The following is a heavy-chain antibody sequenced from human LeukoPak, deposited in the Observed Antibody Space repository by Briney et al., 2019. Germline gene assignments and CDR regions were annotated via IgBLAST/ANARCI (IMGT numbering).Heavy chain of an antibody. CDR3: ATAPVGAIPFDY. CDR2: ITPFNGNT. CDR1: GYTFTYRY. V-gene: IGHV1-45*02. Sequence: AASVKVSCKASGYTFTYRYLHWVRQAPGQALEWMGWITPFNGNTNYAQKFQDRVTITRDRSMSTAYMELSSLRSEDTAMYYCATAPVGAIPFDYWGQGTLVTVSS. D-gene: IGHD1-26*01. J-gene: IGHJ4*02.